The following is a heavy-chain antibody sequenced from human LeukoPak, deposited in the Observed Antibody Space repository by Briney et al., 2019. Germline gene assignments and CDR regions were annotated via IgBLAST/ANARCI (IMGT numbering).Heavy chain of an antibody. D-gene: IGHD3-3*01. CDR1: GFTFSSYW. V-gene: IGHV3-7*01. CDR2: IKQDGSEN. J-gene: IGHJ4*02. CDR3: ARDARITIFGVVIGGFDY. Sequence: GGSLRLSCAASGFTFSSYWMSWVRQAPGKGLEWVANIKQDGSENYYVDSVKRRFTISRDNAKNSLYLQMNSLRAEDAAVYYCARDARITIFGVVIGGFDYWGQGTLVTVSS.